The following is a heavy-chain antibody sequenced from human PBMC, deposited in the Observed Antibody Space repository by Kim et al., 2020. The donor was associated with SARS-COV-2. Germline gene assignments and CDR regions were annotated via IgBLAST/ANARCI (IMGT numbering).Heavy chain of an antibody. CDR2: IYYSGST. V-gene: IGHV4-31*03. Sequence: SETLSLTCTVSGGSISSGGYYWSWIRQHPGKGLEWIGYIYYSGSTYYNPSLKSRVTISVDTSKNQFSLKLSSVTAADTAVYYCARERRYCSSTSCYHYYYGMDVWGQGTTVTVSS. D-gene: IGHD2-2*01. CDR1: GGSISSGGYY. J-gene: IGHJ6*02. CDR3: ARERRYCSSTSCYHYYYGMDV.